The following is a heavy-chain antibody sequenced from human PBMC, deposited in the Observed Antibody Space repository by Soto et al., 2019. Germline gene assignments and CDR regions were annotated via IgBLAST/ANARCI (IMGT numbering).Heavy chain of an antibody. Sequence: EVQLVESGGGLVQPGGSLRLCCAASGFTFSSYWMSWVRQAPVKGLEWVGNIKQDGSEKNYVDFVKGRFTISRDNAKNSLYLQMNSLRAEDTAVYYCARIASAGRGWDVWGQGTTVVVSS. CDR2: IKQDGSEK. CDR1: GFTFSSYW. D-gene: IGHD6-13*01. CDR3: ARIASAGRGWDV. V-gene: IGHV3-7*01. J-gene: IGHJ6*02.